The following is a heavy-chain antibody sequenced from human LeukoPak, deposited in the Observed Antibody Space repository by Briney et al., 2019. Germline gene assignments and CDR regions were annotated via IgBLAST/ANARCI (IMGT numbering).Heavy chain of an antibody. V-gene: IGHV3-30-3*01. CDR3: ARDRYGGSYFDY. CDR1: GFTVSSNY. Sequence: GGSLRLSCAASGFTVSSNYMSWVRRAPGKGLEWVAVISYDGSNKYYADSVKGRFTISRDNSKNTLYLQMNSLRAEDTAVYYCARDRYGGSYFDYWGQGTLVTVSS. J-gene: IGHJ4*02. D-gene: IGHD1-26*01. CDR2: ISYDGSNK.